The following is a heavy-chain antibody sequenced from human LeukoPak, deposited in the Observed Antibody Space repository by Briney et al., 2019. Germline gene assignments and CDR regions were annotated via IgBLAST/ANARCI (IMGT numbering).Heavy chain of an antibody. CDR3: AKDSTFWYSSGWSDY. V-gene: IGHV3-23*01. J-gene: IGHJ4*02. D-gene: IGHD6-19*01. CDR2: ISGSGGST. CDR1: GFTFSSYA. Sequence: GGSLRLSCAASGFTFSSYAMSWVRQAPGKGLEWVSAISGSGGSTYYADSVKGRFTISRDNSKNTLYLQMNSLRAEDTAVYYCAKDSTFWYSSGWSDYWGQGTLVTVSS.